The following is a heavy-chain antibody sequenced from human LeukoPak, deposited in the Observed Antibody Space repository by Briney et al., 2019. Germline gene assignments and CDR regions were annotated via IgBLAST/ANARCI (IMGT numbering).Heavy chain of an antibody. D-gene: IGHD6-13*01. J-gene: IGHJ3*02. V-gene: IGHV1-58*02. CDR2: IVVGSGNT. CDR3: AAGGIAAGAFDI. CDR1: GFTFTSSA. Sequence: SVKVSCKASGFTFTSSAMQWVRQARGQRLEWIGWIVVGSGNTNYAQKFQERVTITRDMSTSTAYMELSSLRSEDTAVYYCAAGGIAAGAFDIWGQGTMVTVSS.